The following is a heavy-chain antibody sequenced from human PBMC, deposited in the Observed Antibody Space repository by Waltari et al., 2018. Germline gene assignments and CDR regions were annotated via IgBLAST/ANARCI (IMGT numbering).Heavy chain of an antibody. J-gene: IGHJ4*02. CDR3: AKGTTNIDY. V-gene: IGHV3-23*01. CDR2: ISMSGGST. CDR1: GFTFAGSG. D-gene: IGHD2-8*01. Sequence: EVQLLESGGGLIQPGGSLRLSCAASGFTFAGSGMTGVRQAPGQGLEWVSGISMSGGSTDYADSVKGRFIISRDNSKNRVFLQMNSLRAEDSAVYYCAKGTTNIDYWGQGTLVTVSS.